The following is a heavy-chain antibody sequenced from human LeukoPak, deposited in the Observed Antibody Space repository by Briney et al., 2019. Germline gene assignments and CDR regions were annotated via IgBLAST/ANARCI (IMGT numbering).Heavy chain of an antibody. D-gene: IGHD2-15*01. CDR2: INPSGGT. Sequence: AGVQVSCTASGYSFVHYYMHWVRQAPSQGVEWMGWINPSGGTNYAQKFQGRTTMTRDMSISPAYMELSRLRSDDTAVYYCARDQRSCRCGNCYPGWFAPWGQGTLVTVSS. CDR3: ARDQRSCRCGNCYPGWFAP. J-gene: IGHJ5*02. CDR1: GYSFVHYY. V-gene: IGHV1-2*02.